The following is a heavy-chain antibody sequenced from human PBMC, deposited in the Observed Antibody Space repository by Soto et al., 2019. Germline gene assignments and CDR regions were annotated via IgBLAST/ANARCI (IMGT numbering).Heavy chain of an antibody. D-gene: IGHD3-10*01. Sequence: QVQLQESGPGLVKPSETLSLICTVSGGSISSSSYYWGWLRQPPGKGLEWIGSIYYGGTTYYNPSMRSRVTMAVDTSKNQFSLKVSSVTAADTAVYYCAKPRKKIRGVDAFDIWGQGTMVTVSS. V-gene: IGHV4-39*01. CDR3: AKPRKKIRGVDAFDI. CDR2: IYYGGTT. CDR1: GGSISSSSYY. J-gene: IGHJ3*02.